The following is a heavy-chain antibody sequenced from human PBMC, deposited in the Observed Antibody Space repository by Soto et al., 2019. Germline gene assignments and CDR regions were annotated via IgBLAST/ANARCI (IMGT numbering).Heavy chain of an antibody. J-gene: IGHJ6*02. CDR1: GFSLTTHGVC. D-gene: IGHD4-4*01. CDR3: ARTRMSDRVHHQFYSGTDD. CDR2: IDWDDGK. V-gene: IGHV2-70*13. Sequence: SGHTLVNPTHSLTLPCPYTGFSLTTHGVCVSWIRQPPGKALEWLALIDWDDGKYYNTSLKTRLTISKDTSKNQVVLTVTNMDPVDTATYFCARTRMSDRVHHQFYSGTDDWGQGTTFTVS.